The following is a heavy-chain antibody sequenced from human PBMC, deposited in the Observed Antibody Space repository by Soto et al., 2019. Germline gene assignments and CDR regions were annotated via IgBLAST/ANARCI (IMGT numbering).Heavy chain of an antibody. Sequence: QVQLRESGPGLVKPSETLSLTCTVSRGSIGTYYWSWIRQPPGKGLEWIGYVHHSGSTNYNPSLHSRVSISVDTSKNQSSLRLRSVTAADTAIYYCARPEGRGSLDAFDFWGQGTMVTVSS. J-gene: IGHJ3*01. D-gene: IGHD3-10*01. V-gene: IGHV4-59*01. CDR3: ARPEGRGSLDAFDF. CDR2: VHHSGST. CDR1: RGSIGTYY.